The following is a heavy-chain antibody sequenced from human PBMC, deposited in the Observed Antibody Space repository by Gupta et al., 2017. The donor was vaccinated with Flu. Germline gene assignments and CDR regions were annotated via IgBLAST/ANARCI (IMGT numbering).Heavy chain of an antibody. CDR3: ARAPPWYLDV. J-gene: IGHJ4*02. D-gene: IGHD6-13*01. CDR1: GGSFSDYW. Sequence: QVHLQQWGAGLLKPSETLSLTCTVYGGSFSDYWWTWIRQTPGKGREWIGEVNPGGATKYTPSLKSRVTVSVDTSKNQFSLKLSSVTAADTAVYYCARAPPWYLDVWGQGALVTVSS. CDR2: VNPGGAT. V-gene: IGHV4-34*01.